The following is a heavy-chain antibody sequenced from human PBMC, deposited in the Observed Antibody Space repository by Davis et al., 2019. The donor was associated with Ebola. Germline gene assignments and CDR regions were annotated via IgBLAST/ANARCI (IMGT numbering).Heavy chain of an antibody. V-gene: IGHV4-31*03. CDR2: IYYSGST. D-gene: IGHD6-6*01. CDR3: ARDGIEYSSSSAARAIDY. CDR1: GGSISSGGYY. J-gene: IGHJ4*02. Sequence: PSETLSLTCTVSGGSISSGGYYWSWIRQHPGKGLEWIGYIYYSGSTYYNPSLKSRVTISVDTSKNQFSLKLSSVTAADTAVYYCARDGIEYSSSSAARAIDYWGQGTLVTVSS.